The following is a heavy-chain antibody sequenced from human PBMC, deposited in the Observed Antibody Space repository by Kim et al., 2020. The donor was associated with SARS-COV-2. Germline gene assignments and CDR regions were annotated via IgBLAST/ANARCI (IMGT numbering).Heavy chain of an antibody. J-gene: IGHJ4*02. V-gene: IGHV3-9*01. Sequence: GGSLRLSCAASGFTFDDYAMHWVRQAPGKGLEWVSGISWNSGSIGYADSVKGRFTISRDNAKNSLYLQMNSLRAEDTALYYCAKAPYYYDSSGYYVGWGQGTLVTVSS. CDR3: AKAPYYYDSSGYYVG. CDR2: ISWNSGSI. D-gene: IGHD3-22*01. CDR1: GFTFDDYA.